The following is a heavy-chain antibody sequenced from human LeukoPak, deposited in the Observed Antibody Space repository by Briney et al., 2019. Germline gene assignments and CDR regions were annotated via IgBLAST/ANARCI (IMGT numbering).Heavy chain of an antibody. Sequence: SETLSLTCTVSGGSISSSSYYWGWVRQPPGKGLEWIGSIYYSGSTYYNPSLKSRVTISVDTSKNQFSLKLSSVTAADTAVYYCARDPMITFGGVIANFDYWGQGTLVTVSS. CDR2: IYYSGST. CDR3: ARDPMITFGGVIANFDY. V-gene: IGHV4-39*07. CDR1: GGSISSSSYY. D-gene: IGHD3-16*01. J-gene: IGHJ4*02.